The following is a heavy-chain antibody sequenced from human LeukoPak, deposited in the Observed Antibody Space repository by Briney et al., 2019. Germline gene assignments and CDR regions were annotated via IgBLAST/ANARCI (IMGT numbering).Heavy chain of an antibody. CDR3: ARSASPYSSEYYFDY. D-gene: IGHD6-19*01. J-gene: IGHJ4*02. CDR2: IYYSGST. CDR1: GYSISSSSW. Sequence: SETLSLTCAVSGYSISSSSWWGWIRQPPGKGLEWIGYIYYSGSTHYNPSLKSRVIMSVDTSKNQFSLKLSSVTAVDTAVYYCARSASPYSSEYYFDYWGQGTLVTVSS. V-gene: IGHV4-28*01.